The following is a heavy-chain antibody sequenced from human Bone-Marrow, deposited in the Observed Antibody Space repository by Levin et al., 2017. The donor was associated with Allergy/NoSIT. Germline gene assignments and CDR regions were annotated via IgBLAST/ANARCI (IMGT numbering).Heavy chain of an antibody. CDR2: ISWNSGSK. J-gene: IGHJ4*02. Sequence: GGSLRLSCEASGFTFDNYAMHWVRQGPGKGLEWVSGISWNSGSKVYADSVQGRFTISRDNAKNYLYLQLSGLRVDDSALYDCSNSLSHRRPPRDYWGQGTLVSVSA. D-gene: IGHD2/OR15-2a*01. CDR1: GFTFDNYA. V-gene: IGHV3-9*01. CDR3: SNSLSHRRPPRDY.